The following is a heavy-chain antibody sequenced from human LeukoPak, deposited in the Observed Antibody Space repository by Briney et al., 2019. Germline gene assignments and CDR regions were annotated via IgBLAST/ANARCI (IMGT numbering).Heavy chain of an antibody. V-gene: IGHV3-11*06. CDR1: GFTFSDYY. CDR2: ISSSSYT. D-gene: IGHD3-16*01. J-gene: IGHJ4*02. CDR3: AREGGLRLTTRYFDY. Sequence: GGSLRLSCAASGFTFSDYYMSWIRQAPGKGLEWVSFISSSSYTNYPDSVKGRFTISRDNAKNSLYLQMNSLRAEDTAVYYCAREGGLRLTTRYFDYWGQGTLVTVSS.